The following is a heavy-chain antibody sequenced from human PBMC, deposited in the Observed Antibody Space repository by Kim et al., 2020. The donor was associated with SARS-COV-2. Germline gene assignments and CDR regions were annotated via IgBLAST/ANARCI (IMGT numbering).Heavy chain of an antibody. Sequence: ASVKVSCKASGYTFTSYAMHSVRQAPGQRLEWMGWINAGNGNTKYSQKFQGRVTITRDTSASTAYMELSSLRSEDTAVYYCARDSPSNYDFWSGYYGNWFDPWGQGTLVTVSS. CDR1: GYTFTSYA. CDR2: INAGNGNT. J-gene: IGHJ5*02. D-gene: IGHD3-3*01. CDR3: ARDSPSNYDFWSGYYGNWFDP. V-gene: IGHV1-3*01.